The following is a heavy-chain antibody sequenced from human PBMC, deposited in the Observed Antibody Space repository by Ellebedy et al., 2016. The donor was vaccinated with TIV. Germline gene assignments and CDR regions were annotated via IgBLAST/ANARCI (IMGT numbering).Heavy chain of an antibody. D-gene: IGHD4-17*01. CDR2: IKQDGSEK. CDR3: AKHDYGDPYYYYGMDV. J-gene: IGHJ6*02. Sequence: GGSLRLXCAASGFTFSSYWMSWVRQAPGKGLEWVANIKQDGSEKYYVDSVKGRFTISRDNAKNSLYLQMNSLRAEDTAVYYCAKHDYGDPYYYYGMDVWGQGTTVTVSS. CDR1: GFTFSSYW. V-gene: IGHV3-7*02.